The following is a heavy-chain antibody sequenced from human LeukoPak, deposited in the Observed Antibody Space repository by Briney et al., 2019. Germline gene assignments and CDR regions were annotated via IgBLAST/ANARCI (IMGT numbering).Heavy chain of an antibody. Sequence: SETLSLTCTVSGASITSYHWSWIRQPAGKGLEWIGRMFYSGNTDYNPSLKSRLTMSIDTSKNQFSLKLSSVTAADTAVYYCAKDRDSYGYKPFDYWGQGTLVTVSS. D-gene: IGHD5-18*01. CDR2: MFYSGNT. CDR3: AKDRDSYGYKPFDY. V-gene: IGHV4-4*07. J-gene: IGHJ4*02. CDR1: GASITSYH.